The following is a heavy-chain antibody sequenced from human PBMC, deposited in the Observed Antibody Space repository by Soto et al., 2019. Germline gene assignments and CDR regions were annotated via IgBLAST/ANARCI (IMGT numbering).Heavy chain of an antibody. CDR1: GYTFTRYG. D-gene: IGHD6-13*01. Sequence: ASVKVSCKASGYTFTRYGISWVRQAPGQGLEWMGWISAYNGNTSYAQKLQGRVTMTTDTSTSTAYMELRSLRSDDTAVYYCARVGLLRQQLAYYFDYWGQGTLVTVSS. J-gene: IGHJ4*02. CDR2: ISAYNGNT. CDR3: ARVGLLRQQLAYYFDY. V-gene: IGHV1-18*01.